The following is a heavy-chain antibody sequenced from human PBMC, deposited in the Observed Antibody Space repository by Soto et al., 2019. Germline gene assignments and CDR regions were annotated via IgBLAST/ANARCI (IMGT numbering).Heavy chain of an antibody. CDR2: INSDGSSA. Sequence: GGSLRLSCAASGFTFDSYWMHWVRQAPGKGLVWVSRINSDGSSASYADSVKGRFTISRDNAKNTLYLQMNSLRAEDTAVYYCARGCSGGSCYPAYWGQGTLVTVSS. CDR1: GFTFDSYW. D-gene: IGHD2-15*01. V-gene: IGHV3-74*01. CDR3: ARGCSGGSCYPAY. J-gene: IGHJ4*02.